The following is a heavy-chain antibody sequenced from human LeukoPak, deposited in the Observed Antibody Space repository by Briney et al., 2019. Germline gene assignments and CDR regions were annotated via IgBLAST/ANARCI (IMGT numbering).Heavy chain of an antibody. CDR2: IKTDGSIT. CDR1: GFSFSVYW. J-gene: IGHJ3*02. V-gene: IGHV3-74*01. CDR3: ARGGGYGWFGEFLGRDVVI. D-gene: IGHD3-10*01. Sequence: QTGGSLRLSCAASGFSFSVYWMHWVRQAPGKGPVWVSRIKTDGSITDYADSVKGRFTISRDNAKNSLYLQMNSLRAEDTAVYYCARGGGYGWFGEFLGRDVVIWGQGTMVTVSS.